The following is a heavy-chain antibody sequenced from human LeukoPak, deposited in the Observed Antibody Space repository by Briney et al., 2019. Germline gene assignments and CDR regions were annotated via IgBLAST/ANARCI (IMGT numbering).Heavy chain of an antibody. V-gene: IGHV3-30-3*01. CDR3: ARGFGRSGGSWIDY. CDR2: ISYDGSNK. D-gene: IGHD2-15*01. CDR1: GFTFSSYA. J-gene: IGHJ4*02. Sequence: PGGSLRLSCAASGFTFSSYAMHWVRQAPGKGLEWVAVISYDGSNKYYADSAKGRFTISRDNSKNTLYLQMNSLRAEDTAVYYCARGFGRSGGSWIDYWGQGTLVTVSS.